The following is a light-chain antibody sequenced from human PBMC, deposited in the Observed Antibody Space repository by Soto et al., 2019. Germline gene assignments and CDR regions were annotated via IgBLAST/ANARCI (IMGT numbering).Light chain of an antibody. CDR1: SSNIGSNN. V-gene: IGLV1-47*01. J-gene: IGLJ1*01. CDR2: SNN. CDR3: AAWAESMTGDV. Sequence: QSVLTHPPSASVTPVQSITFSCSGSSSNIGSNNVFWYQHLPGTATKLLIYSNNQRPSGVPDRFSGSKSGTSASLAISGLRSEDAADHSSAAWAESMTGDVLGNATXVIVL.